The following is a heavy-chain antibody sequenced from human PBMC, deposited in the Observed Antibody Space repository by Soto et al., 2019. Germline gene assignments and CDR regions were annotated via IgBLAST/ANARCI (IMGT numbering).Heavy chain of an antibody. CDR2: IWHDGSSK. V-gene: IGHV3-33*01. CDR1: GFTFINYA. J-gene: IGHJ6*01. CDR3: ARDTGFGVWNGMDV. D-gene: IGHD3-10*01. Sequence: QVQLVESGGGVVQPGRSLRLSCAASGFTFINYAMHWVRQTPGKALEWVAVIWHDGSSKYYADSVKGRFTISRDNSKNTPYLQMDSLRVEDTTGYHCARDTGFGVWNGMDVWGQGTTVTGSS.